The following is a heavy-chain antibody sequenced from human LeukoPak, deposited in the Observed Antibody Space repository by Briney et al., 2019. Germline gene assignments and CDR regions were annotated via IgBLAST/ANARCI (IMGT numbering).Heavy chain of an antibody. CDR1: GYTFTSYV. Sequence: ASVKVSCKASGYTFTSYVISWVRQAPGQGLEGMGWINPNSGGTNYAQKFKGRVTMTRDTSISTAYMELSRLRSDDTAVYYCARDPRGVIAHTFDYWGQGTLVTVSS. CDR3: ARDPRGVIAHTFDY. V-gene: IGHV1-2*02. J-gene: IGHJ4*02. CDR2: INPNSGGT. D-gene: IGHD3-16*02.